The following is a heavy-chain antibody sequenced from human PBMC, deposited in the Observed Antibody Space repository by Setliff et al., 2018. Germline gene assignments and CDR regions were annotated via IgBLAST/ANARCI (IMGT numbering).Heavy chain of an antibody. J-gene: IGHJ4*02. CDR2: VNPGGGSS. Sequence: ASVKVSCKASGYSLTSYYMHWVRQAPGQGLEWMGMVNPGGGSSTSTEKFQGRVTMTRDTSASTVYMEMGNLTSDDTAVYYCARAGSAAAGRKGIFEYWGQGSLVTVSS. CDR1: GYSLTSYY. V-gene: IGHV1-46*01. D-gene: IGHD6-13*01. CDR3: ARAGSAAAGRKGIFEY.